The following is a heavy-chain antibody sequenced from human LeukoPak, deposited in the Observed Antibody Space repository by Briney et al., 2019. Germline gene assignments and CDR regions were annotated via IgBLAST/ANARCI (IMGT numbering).Heavy chain of an antibody. J-gene: IGHJ3*02. V-gene: IGHV1-3*01. CDR2: IHADSGNT. D-gene: IGHD6-19*01. CDR3: TIGLAGDWDAFDI. Sequence: ASVKVSCKTSGYTFTTCAVHWVRQAPGQRLEWMGWIHADSGNTKYSQKLQGRVAIARDTSASTIYMELTSLRIEDTAVYFCTIGLAGDWDAFDIWGLGAMVTVSS. CDR1: GYTFTTCA.